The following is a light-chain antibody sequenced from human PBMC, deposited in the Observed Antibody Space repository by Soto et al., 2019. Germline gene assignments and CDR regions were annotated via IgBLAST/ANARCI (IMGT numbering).Light chain of an antibody. V-gene: IGKV3-15*01. CDR3: QQYGSSWT. CDR1: QSISDT. Sequence: EIVMTQSPATLSVSPGGRATLSCRASQSISDTLAWYQQKPGQAPSLLIHGASTRATGFPARFSGSGSGTEFTLTISSLQPEYFAVDYCQQYGSSWTFGQGTKVDIK. CDR2: GAS. J-gene: IGKJ1*01.